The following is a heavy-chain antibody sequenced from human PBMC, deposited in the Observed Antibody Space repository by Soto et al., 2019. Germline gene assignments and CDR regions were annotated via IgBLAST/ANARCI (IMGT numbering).Heavy chain of an antibody. CDR1: GFTFSSYG. D-gene: IGHD3-16*01. CDR3: AKDRTDRMGILDY. V-gene: IGHV3-30*18. CDR2: ISYDGSNK. J-gene: IGHJ4*02. Sequence: QVQLVESGGGVVQPGRSLRLSCAASGFTFSSYGMHWVRQAPGKGLEWVAVISYDGSNKYYADSVKGRFTISRDNSKNTLYLQMNSLRAEDTAVYYCAKDRTDRMGILDYWGQGTLVTVSS.